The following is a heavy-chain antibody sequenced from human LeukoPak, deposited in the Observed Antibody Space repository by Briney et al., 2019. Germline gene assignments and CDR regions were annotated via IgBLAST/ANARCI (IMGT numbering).Heavy chain of an antibody. CDR3: ARDLAIAAAGGSGGYNWFDP. V-gene: IGHV4-38-2*02. CDR1: GYSISSGYS. Sequence: PSETLSLTCAVSGYSISSGYSWGWIRQPPGKGLEWIGIIYHSGSTYYNPSLKSRVTISVDTSKNQFSLKLSSVTAADTAVYYCARDLAIAAAGGSGGYNWFDPWGQGTLVTVSS. D-gene: IGHD6-13*01. J-gene: IGHJ5*02. CDR2: IYHSGST.